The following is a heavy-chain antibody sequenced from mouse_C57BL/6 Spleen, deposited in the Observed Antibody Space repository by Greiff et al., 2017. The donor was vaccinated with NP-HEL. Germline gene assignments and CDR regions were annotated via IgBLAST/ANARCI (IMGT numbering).Heavy chain of an antibody. J-gene: IGHJ1*03. CDR3: ARSYYYGSSYDWYFDV. D-gene: IGHD1-1*01. Sequence: QVHVKQSGAELVKPGASVKLSCKASGYTFTSYWMHWVKQRPGRGLEWIGRIDPNSGGTKYNEKFKSKATLTVDKPSSTAYMQLSSLTSEDSAVYYCARSYYYGSSYDWYFDVWGTGTTVTVSS. CDR2: IDPNSGGT. CDR1: GYTFTSYW. V-gene: IGHV1-72*01.